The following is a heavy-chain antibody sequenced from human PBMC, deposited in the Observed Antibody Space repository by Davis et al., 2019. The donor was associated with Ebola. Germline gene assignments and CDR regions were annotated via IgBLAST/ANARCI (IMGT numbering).Heavy chain of an antibody. Sequence: SETLSLTCTVSGGYISGYYWSWIRQPPGKGLEWIGNLYHGGGTNYSPSLKSRLTISVDTSKNQFSLKLSSVTAADTAVYYCARALLWFGELSSTPIFDYWGQGTLVTVSS. V-gene: IGHV4-59*12. CDR3: ARALLWFGELSSTPIFDY. J-gene: IGHJ4*02. CDR2: LYHGGGT. D-gene: IGHD3-10*01. CDR1: GGYISGYY.